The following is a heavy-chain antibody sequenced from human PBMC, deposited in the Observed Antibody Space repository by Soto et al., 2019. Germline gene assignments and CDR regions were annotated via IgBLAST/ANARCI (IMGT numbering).Heavy chain of an antibody. CDR3: ATDLKRRATRSIDY. CDR2: ISGSGVST. D-gene: IGHD6-6*01. J-gene: IGHJ4*02. Sequence: EVQLLESGGGLVQPGGSLRLSCAASGFTFSSYAMSWVRQAPGKGLEWVSGISGSGVSTYYADSVKGRFTISRDNSKRTLYLQMNSLRAEDTAVYYCATDLKRRATRSIDYWGQGTLVTVSS. CDR1: GFTFSSYA. V-gene: IGHV3-23*01.